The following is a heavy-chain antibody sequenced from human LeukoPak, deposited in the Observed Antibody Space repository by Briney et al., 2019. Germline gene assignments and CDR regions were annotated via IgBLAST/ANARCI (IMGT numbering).Heavy chain of an antibody. D-gene: IGHD3-22*01. Sequence: ASVKVSCKASGYTFTSYGIRWVRQAPGQGLEWMGWTSAYNGNTNYAQKLQGRVTMTTDTSTSTAYMELRSLRSDDTAVYYCARDLEYYDSSGYYHTFDYWGQGTLVTVSS. V-gene: IGHV1-18*01. J-gene: IGHJ4*02. CDR1: GYTFTSYG. CDR2: TSAYNGNT. CDR3: ARDLEYYDSSGYYHTFDY.